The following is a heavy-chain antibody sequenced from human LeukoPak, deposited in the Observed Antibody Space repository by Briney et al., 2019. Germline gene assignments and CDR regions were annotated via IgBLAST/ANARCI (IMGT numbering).Heavy chain of an antibody. CDR2: INHSGST. CDR1: GGSFSGYY. Sequence: PSETLSPTCAVYGGSFSGYYWSWIRQPPGKGLEWIGEINHSGSTNYNPSLKSRVTISVDTSKNQFSLKLSSVTAADTAVYYCARQPEFGEPQYYFDYWGQGTLVTVSS. CDR3: ARQPEFGEPQYYFDY. D-gene: IGHD3-10*01. V-gene: IGHV4-34*01. J-gene: IGHJ4*02.